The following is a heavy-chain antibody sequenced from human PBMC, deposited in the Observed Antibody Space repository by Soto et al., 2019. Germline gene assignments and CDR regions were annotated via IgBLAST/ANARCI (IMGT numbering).Heavy chain of an antibody. J-gene: IGHJ4*02. CDR1: GYTFTTYF. D-gene: IGHD2-15*01. CDR2: IHPSAGIT. V-gene: IGHV1-46*01. CDR3: ARDGNRHDFDF. Sequence: VASVKVSCKTSGYTFTTYFVRWVRQAPGQGLEWLGRIHPSAGITIYAREFQGRVTITRDTSTTTVYMELSSLRSGDTAIYYCARDGNRHDFDFWGQGTLVTVSS.